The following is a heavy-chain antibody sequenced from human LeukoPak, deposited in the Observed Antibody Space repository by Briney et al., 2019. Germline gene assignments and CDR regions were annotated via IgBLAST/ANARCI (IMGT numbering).Heavy chain of an antibody. J-gene: IGHJ4*02. Sequence: GGSLRLSCAASGFTFSNYGMSWVRQAPGKGLEWISAISGTGGSTYYAHSVKGRFTISRDNSKNTLYLQMNSLRAEDTAIYYCARVWRGNYYDYWGQGTLVTVSS. CDR1: GFTFSNYG. V-gene: IGHV3-23*01. D-gene: IGHD1-1*01. CDR2: ISGTGGST. CDR3: ARVWRGNYYDY.